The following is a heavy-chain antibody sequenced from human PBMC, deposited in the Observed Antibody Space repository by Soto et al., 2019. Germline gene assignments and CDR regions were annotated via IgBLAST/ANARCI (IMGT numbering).Heavy chain of an antibody. V-gene: IGHV1-46*01. J-gene: IGHJ3*02. CDR2: INPSGGST. CDR1: GYTFTSYY. D-gene: IGHD3-22*01. Sequence: ASVKVSCKASGYTFTSYYMHWVRQAPGQGLEWMGIINPSGGSTSYAQKFQGRVTMTRDTSTSTVYMELSSLRSEDTAVYYCARMSRYCYDSSGYPNAFDIWGQGAMVTVSS. CDR3: ARMSRYCYDSSGYPNAFDI.